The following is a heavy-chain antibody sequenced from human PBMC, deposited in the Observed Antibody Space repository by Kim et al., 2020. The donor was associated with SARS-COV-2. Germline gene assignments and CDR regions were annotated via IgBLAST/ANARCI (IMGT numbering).Heavy chain of an antibody. J-gene: IGHJ3*02. CDR2: ISANGRGT. CDR1: GFSFNSYE. CDR3: AREIQMTPDAFDI. V-gene: IGHV3-48*03. Sequence: GGSLRLSCEASGFSFNSYEMSWVRQAPGKGLEWLSYISANGRGTHYADSVKGRFTISRDNTKNSLYLQMNSLRVEDTAIYYCAREIQMTPDAFDIWGQGTMVTVSP.